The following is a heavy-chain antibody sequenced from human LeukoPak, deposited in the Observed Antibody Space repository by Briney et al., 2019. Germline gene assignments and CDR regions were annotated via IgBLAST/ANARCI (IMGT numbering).Heavy chain of an antibody. D-gene: IGHD3-3*01. CDR3: ARGYLPVYDFWSGYSLYGMDV. J-gene: IGHJ6*02. V-gene: IGHV4-34*01. CDR1: GGSFSGYY. CDR2: INHSGST. Sequence: SETLSLTCAVYGGSFSGYYWSWIRQPPGKGLEWIGEINHSGSTNYNPSLKSRVTISVDTSKNQFSLKLSSVTPADTAVYYCARGYLPVYDFWSGYSLYGMDVWGQGTTVTVSS.